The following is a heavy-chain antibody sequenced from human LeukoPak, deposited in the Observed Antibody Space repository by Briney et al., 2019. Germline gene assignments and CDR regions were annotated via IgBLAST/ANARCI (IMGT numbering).Heavy chain of an antibody. D-gene: IGHD6-6*01. J-gene: IGHJ1*01. CDR3: ARAKYSSSYAEYFQH. CDR2: INPNSGGT. V-gene: IGHV1-2*02. Sequence: ASVKVSCKASGFTFTSSAMQWVRQARGQRLEWMGWINPNSGGTNYAQKFQGRVTMTRDTSISTAYMELSRLRSDDTAVYYCARAKYSSSYAEYFQHWGQGTLVTVSS. CDR1: GFTFTSSA.